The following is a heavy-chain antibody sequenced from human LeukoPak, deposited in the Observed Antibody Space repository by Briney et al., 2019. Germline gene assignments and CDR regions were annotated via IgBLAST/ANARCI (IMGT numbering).Heavy chain of an antibody. CDR2: IYYSGST. CDR1: SGSISSGNYY. J-gene: IGHJ4*02. D-gene: IGHD3-16*01. CDR3: ARDTIGIGLRLGEYTDY. V-gene: IGHV4-39*07. Sequence: SETLSLTCTVSSGSISSGNYYWGWIRQPPGKGLEWIGSIYYSGSTYYNPSLKSRVTISLDTSKKHFFLKLSSVTAADTAVYYCARDTIGIGLRLGEYTDYWGQGTLVTVSS.